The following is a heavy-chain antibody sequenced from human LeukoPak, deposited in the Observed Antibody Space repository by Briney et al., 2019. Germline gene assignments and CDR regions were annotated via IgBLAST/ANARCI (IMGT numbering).Heavy chain of an antibody. CDR2: IYYSGST. Sequence: PSETLSLTCTVSGGSISSYYWSWIRQPPGKGLEWIGYIYYSGSTNYNPSLKSRVTISVDTSKNQFSLKLSSVTAADTAVYYCARARLGYSYGHDAFDIWGQGTMVTVSS. CDR1: GGSISSYY. D-gene: IGHD5-18*01. CDR3: ARARLGYSYGHDAFDI. V-gene: IGHV4-59*01. J-gene: IGHJ3*02.